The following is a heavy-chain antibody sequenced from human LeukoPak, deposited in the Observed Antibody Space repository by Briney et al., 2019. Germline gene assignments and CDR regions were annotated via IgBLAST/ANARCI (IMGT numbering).Heavy chain of an antibody. CDR2: INHSGST. D-gene: IGHD1-1*01. J-gene: IGHJ4*02. CDR1: GESFSDYY. V-gene: IGHV4-34*01. CDR3: ARAGFALAPHRGTPFDY. Sequence: SETLSLTCAVYGESFSDYYWSWIRQPPGKGLEWIGEINHSGSTNYSPSLKSRVTISVNTSKIQFSLKLTSVTAADTAVYYCARAGFALAPHRGTPFDYWGQGTLVTVSS.